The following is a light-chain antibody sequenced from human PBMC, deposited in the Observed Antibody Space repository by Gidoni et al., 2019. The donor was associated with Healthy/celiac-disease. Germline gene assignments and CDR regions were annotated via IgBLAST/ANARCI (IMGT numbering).Light chain of an antibody. CDR3: SSYTSSSTLYV. CDR1: SSDVGGYNY. Sequence: QSALTQPASVSGPPGQSLTISCTGTSSDVGGYNYVSWYQQHPGKAPKLMIYEVSNRPSGVSNRFSVSKSGNTASLTISGLQAEDEADYYCSSYTSSSTLYVFGTGTKVTVL. J-gene: IGLJ1*01. CDR2: EVS. V-gene: IGLV2-14*01.